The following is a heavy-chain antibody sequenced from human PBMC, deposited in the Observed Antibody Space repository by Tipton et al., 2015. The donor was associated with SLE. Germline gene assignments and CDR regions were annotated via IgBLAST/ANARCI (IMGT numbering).Heavy chain of an antibody. CDR1: GGSFSGYY. CDR2: INHSGST. Sequence: TLSLTCAVYGGSFSGYYWSWIRQPPGKGLEWIGEINHSGSTNYNPPLKSRVTISVDTSKNQFSLNLSSVTAADTAVYYCARDEYRYDTTGYHLLGHFDFWGQGTLVTVSS. J-gene: IGHJ4*02. D-gene: IGHD3-22*01. CDR3: ARDEYRYDTTGYHLLGHFDF. V-gene: IGHV4-34*01.